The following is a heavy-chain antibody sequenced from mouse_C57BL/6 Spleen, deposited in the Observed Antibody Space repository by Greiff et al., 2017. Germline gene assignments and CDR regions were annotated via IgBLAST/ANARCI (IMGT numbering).Heavy chain of an antibody. Sequence: EVKVVESGGGLVKPGGSLKLSCAASGFTFSDYGMHWVRQVPEKGLEWVAYISSGSSTIYYADTVKGRFTISRDNAKNTLFLQMTSLRSEDTAMYYCAREEDYYGSSPWFAYWGQGTLVTVSA. CDR2: ISSGSSTI. CDR3: AREEDYYGSSPWFAY. D-gene: IGHD1-1*01. CDR1: GFTFSDYG. J-gene: IGHJ3*01. V-gene: IGHV5-17*01.